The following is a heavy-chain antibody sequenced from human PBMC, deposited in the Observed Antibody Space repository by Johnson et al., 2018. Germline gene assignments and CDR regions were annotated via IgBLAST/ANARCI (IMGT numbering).Heavy chain of an antibody. J-gene: IGHJ6*02. D-gene: IGHD3-9*01. CDR1: GFTFSSYA. Sequence: VRLVQAGGGLVQPGGSLRLSCAASGFTFSSYAMSWVRPAPGKGLEWVSAISVSGVSTYYAASVKGRFTISRDNSKNTLYLQMNSLRAEDTAVYYCAKVQYDILTGYPSPYGMDVWGQGTTVTVSS. CDR3: AKVQYDILTGYPSPYGMDV. CDR2: ISVSGVST. V-gene: IGHV3-23*04.